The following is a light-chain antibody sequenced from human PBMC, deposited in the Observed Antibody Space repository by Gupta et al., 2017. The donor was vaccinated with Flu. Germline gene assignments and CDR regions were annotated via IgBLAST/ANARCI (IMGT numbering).Light chain of an antibody. CDR1: QSVSTD. CDR2: GSS. V-gene: IGKV3-15*01. J-gene: IGKJ4*01. CDR3: QQHNNWPPLT. Sequence: EIVMTQSPATLSVSPGERATLSCRASQSVSTDLAWYQQKPGQTPRLLIFGSSTRATGIPARFSDSGFGTEFTLTISSRQSEDFAVYYCQQHNNWPPLTFGGGTKVEIK.